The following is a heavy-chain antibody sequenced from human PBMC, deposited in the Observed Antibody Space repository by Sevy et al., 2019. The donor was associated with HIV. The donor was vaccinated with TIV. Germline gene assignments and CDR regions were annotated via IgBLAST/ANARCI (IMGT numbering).Heavy chain of an antibody. J-gene: IGHJ4*02. Sequence: GGSLRLSCAASGFTFSSYTMNWVRQAPGKGLEWVSYITKNSDIMSYADSVKGRFTISRDNAKNSLYLQMNSLGDEDTAGYYCARDHNYAFDYWGQGTLATVSS. CDR3: ARDHNYAFDY. D-gene: IGHD3-16*01. CDR2: ITKNSDIM. CDR1: GFTFSSYT. V-gene: IGHV3-48*02.